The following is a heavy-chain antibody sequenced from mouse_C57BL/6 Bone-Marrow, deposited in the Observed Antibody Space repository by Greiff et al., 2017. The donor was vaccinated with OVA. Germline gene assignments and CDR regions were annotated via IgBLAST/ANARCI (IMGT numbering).Heavy chain of an antibody. V-gene: IGHV5-6*01. Sequence: EVKLVESGGDLVKPGGSLKLSCAASGFTFSSYGMSWVRQTPDKRLEWVATISSGGSYTYYPDSVKGRFTISRDNAKNTLYLQMSSLKSEDTAMYYCERHGDYGCFFDYWGQGTTLTVSS. J-gene: IGHJ2*01. CDR2: ISSGGSYT. CDR1: GFTFSSYG. CDR3: ERHGDYGCFFDY. D-gene: IGHD1-1*01.